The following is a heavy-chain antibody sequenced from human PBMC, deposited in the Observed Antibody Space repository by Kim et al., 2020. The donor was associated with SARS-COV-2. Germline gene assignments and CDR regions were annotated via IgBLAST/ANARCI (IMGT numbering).Heavy chain of an antibody. CDR3: VRGRVVVTTIPHYRIFFDY. D-gene: IGHD2-21*02. Sequence: SETLSLTCAVYGGSFSGYYWSWIRQPPGKGLEWIGEINHSRSTNYNSSLKSRVTISVDTSKNQFSLKLNSVTAADTAVYYCVRGRVVVTTIPHYRIFFDYWGQGLLVTVSS. J-gene: IGHJ4*02. CDR2: INHSRST. V-gene: IGHV4-34*01. CDR1: GGSFSGYY.